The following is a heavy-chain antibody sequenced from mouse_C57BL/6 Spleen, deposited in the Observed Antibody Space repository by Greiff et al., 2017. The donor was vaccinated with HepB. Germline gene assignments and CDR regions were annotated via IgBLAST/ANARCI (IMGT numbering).Heavy chain of an antibody. J-gene: IGHJ4*01. CDR1: GYTFTDYY. V-gene: IGHV1-19*01. Sequence: EVQLQQSGPVLVKPGASVKMSCKASGYTFTDYYMNWVKQSHGKSLEWIGVINPYNGGTSYNQKFKGKATLTVDKSSSTAYMELNSLTSEDSAVYYCARESYYGNFYYYAMDYWGQGTSVTVSS. D-gene: IGHD2-1*01. CDR3: ARESYYGNFYYYAMDY. CDR2: INPYNGGT.